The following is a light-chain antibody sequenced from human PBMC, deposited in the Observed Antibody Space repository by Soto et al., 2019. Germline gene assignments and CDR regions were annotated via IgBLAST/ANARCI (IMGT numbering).Light chain of an antibody. CDR1: SSDVGGYNY. J-gene: IGLJ3*02. CDR3: CSYGGSNTWV. Sequence: QSVLTQPRSVSESPGQSVAISCTGTSSDVGGYNYVSWYQHHPGKAPKLVIYDVTKRPSGVPDRFSGSKSGNTASLTISGLQAEDEADYYCCSYGGSNTWVFGGGTKVTVL. CDR2: DVT. V-gene: IGLV2-11*01.